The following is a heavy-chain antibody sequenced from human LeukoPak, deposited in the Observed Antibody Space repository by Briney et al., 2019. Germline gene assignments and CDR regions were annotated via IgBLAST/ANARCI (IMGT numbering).Heavy chain of an antibody. J-gene: IGHJ4*02. CDR3: AKDQEAITMVRGELDY. CDR2: ISGSGGST. V-gene: IGHV3-23*01. D-gene: IGHD3-10*01. Sequence: PGGSLRLSCAASGFTFSSYAMSWVRQAPGEGLEWVSAISGSGGSTYYADSVKGRFTISRDNSKNTLYLQMNSLRAEDTAVYYCAKDQEAITMVRGELDYWGQGTLVTVSS. CDR1: GFTFSSYA.